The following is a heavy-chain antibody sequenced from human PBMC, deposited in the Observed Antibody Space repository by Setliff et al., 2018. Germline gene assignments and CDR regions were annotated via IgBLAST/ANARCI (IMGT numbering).Heavy chain of an antibody. J-gene: IGHJ4*02. D-gene: IGHD2-15*01. V-gene: IGHV4-59*01. Sequence: LSLTCTVSGDSMSGASIWSWIRQPPGKGLEFMGYVFPSGATKYDPSLKSRLTISVDTSKNQFSLKLTSVTAADTAVYFCAKGGTYRYFDYWGQGTLVTV. CDR1: GDSMSGAS. CDR2: VFPSGAT. CDR3: AKGGTYRYFDY.